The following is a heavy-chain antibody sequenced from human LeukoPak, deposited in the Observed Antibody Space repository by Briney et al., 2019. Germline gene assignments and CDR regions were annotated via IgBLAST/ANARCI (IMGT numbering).Heavy chain of an antibody. V-gene: IGHV4-59*08. Sequence: SETLSLTCTVSGGSISSYYWSWIRQPPGKGLEWIGYIYYSGSTNYNPSLKSRVTISVDTSRNQSSLKLSSVTAADTAVYYCARHWPSSGRATGKGWFDPWGQGTLVTVSS. CDR1: GGSISSYY. D-gene: IGHD5-24*01. CDR2: IYYSGST. J-gene: IGHJ5*02. CDR3: ARHWPSSGRATGKGWFDP.